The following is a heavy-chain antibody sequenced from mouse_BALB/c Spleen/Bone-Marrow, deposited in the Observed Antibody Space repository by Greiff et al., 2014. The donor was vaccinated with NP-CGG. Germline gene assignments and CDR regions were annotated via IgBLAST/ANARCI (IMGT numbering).Heavy chain of an antibody. V-gene: IGHV1-14*01. CDR1: GYTFTSYV. D-gene: IGHD2-14*01. CDR3: AKGDNYRYDFDY. Sequence: EVKLQESGPELVKPGASVKMSCKASGYTFTSYVMHWVKQKPGQGLEWIGYINPYNDGAKYNEKFKGKATLTSDKSSSTAYMELSSLTSEDSAVYYCAKGDNYRYDFDYWGQGTTLTVSS. CDR2: INPYNDGA. J-gene: IGHJ2*01.